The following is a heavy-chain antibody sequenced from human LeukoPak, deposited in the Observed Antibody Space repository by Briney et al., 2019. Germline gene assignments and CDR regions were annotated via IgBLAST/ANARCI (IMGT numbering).Heavy chain of an antibody. D-gene: IGHD3-10*01. CDR2: MNPNSGNT. J-gene: IGHJ6*03. CDR3: ATPVPHGSDPSLYYYYMDV. CDR1: GYTFTSYD. Sequence: GASVKVSCKASGYTFTSYDINWVRQATGQGLEWMGWMNPNSGNTGYAQKFQGRVTITRNTSISTAYMELSSLRSEDTAVYYCATPVPHGSDPSLYYYYMDVWGKGTTVTISS. V-gene: IGHV1-8*03.